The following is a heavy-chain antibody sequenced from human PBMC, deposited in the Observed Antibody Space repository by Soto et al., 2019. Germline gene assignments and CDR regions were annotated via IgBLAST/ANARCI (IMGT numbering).Heavy chain of an antibody. D-gene: IGHD6-19*01. Sequence: QVQLQESGPGLVKPSETLSLTCTVSGGSVSGYYWSWIRQPPGKGLEWIGYIYYSGGTNYKPSLKSRVTISVDTSKNQFSLKLSSVTDADTAVYYCARGRQWLDDWGQGTLVTVSS. V-gene: IGHV4-59*02. CDR3: ARGRQWLDD. CDR1: GGSVSGYY. J-gene: IGHJ4*02. CDR2: IYYSGGT.